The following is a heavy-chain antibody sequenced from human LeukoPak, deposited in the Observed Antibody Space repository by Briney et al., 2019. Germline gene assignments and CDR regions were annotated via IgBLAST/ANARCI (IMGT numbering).Heavy chain of an antibody. V-gene: IGHV4-34*01. D-gene: IGHD6-13*01. CDR1: GGSFSGYY. Sequence: PSETLSLTCAVYGGSFSGYYWSWIRQPPGKGLEWIGEINHSGSTNYNPSLKSRVTISVDTSKNQFSLKLSSVTAADTAVYYCARDERYSSSWYSYYFDYWGQGTLVTVSS. CDR3: ARDERYSSSWYSYYFDY. J-gene: IGHJ4*02. CDR2: INHSGST.